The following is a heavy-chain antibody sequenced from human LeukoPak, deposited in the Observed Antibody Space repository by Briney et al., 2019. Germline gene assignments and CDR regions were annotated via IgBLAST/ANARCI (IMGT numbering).Heavy chain of an antibody. D-gene: IGHD2-21*02. CDR3: ARGSYCGGDCRQTFDY. Sequence: GGSLRLSCAASGFSFSDYAIYWVRQTPGKGLEWVAFIRYDGSNKIYADSVKGRFTISRDNSYNTVYLQMTGLRAEDTAVYYCARGSYCGGDCRQTFDYWGQGTLVTVSS. CDR1: GFSFSDYA. CDR2: IRYDGSNK. V-gene: IGHV3-30*02. J-gene: IGHJ4*02.